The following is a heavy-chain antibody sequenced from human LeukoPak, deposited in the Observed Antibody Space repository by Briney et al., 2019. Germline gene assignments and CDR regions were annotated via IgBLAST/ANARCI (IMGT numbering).Heavy chain of an antibody. V-gene: IGHV3-21*01. D-gene: IGHD5-24*01. CDR1: GFTFSSYS. CDR2: ISSSSSYI. J-gene: IGHJ4*02. CDR3: ATLEMATIRFDY. Sequence: GGSLRLSCAASGFTFSSYSMNWVRQAPGKGLEWVSSISSSSSYIYYADSVKGRFTISRDNAKNSLYLQMNSLRAEDTAVYYCATLEMATIRFDYWGQGTLVTVSS.